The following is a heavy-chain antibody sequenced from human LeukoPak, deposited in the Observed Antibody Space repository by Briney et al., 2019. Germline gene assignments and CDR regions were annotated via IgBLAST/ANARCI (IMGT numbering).Heavy chain of an antibody. D-gene: IGHD5-12*01. CDR1: GYIFTSYG. J-gene: IGHJ4*02. CDR2: MNPNSGNT. V-gene: IGHV1-8*02. Sequence: GASVKVSCKASGYIFTSYGIGWVRQATGQGLEWMGWMNPNSGNTGYAQKFQGRVTMTRNTSISTAYMELSSLRSEDTAVYYCAREGPYSGYDSWGQGTLVTVSS. CDR3: AREGPYSGYDS.